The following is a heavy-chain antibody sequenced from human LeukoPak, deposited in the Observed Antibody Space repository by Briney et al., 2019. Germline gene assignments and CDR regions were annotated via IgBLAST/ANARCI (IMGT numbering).Heavy chain of an antibody. CDR2: IIPILGIQ. CDR1: RGILRSYV. Sequence: SVPVSCQACRGILRSYVISWVRQAPGQGRAWVGRIIPILGIQNLAQKFQGRATITVDKSASTAYMELSSLRSDDTAVYYCARDGTYDFWSGPLWGYYMDVWGKGTAVTVSS. CDR3: ARDGTYDFWSGPLWGYYMDV. D-gene: IGHD3-3*01. V-gene: IGHV1-69*04. J-gene: IGHJ6*03.